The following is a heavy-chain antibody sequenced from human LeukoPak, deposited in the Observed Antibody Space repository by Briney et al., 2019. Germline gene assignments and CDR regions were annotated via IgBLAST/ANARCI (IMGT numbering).Heavy chain of an antibody. V-gene: IGHV3-21*01. J-gene: IGHJ4*02. Sequence: GGSLRLSCAAFGFTFSSYSMNWVRQAPGKGLEWVSSISSSSSYIYYADSVKGRFTISRDNAKNSLYLQMNSLRAEDTAVYYCARDQLVPAAMDYWGQGTLVTVSS. D-gene: IGHD2-2*01. CDR2: ISSSSSYI. CDR1: GFTFSSYS. CDR3: ARDQLVPAAMDY.